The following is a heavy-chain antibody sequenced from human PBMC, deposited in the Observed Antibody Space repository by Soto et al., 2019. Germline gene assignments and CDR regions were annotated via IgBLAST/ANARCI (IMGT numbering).Heavy chain of an antibody. D-gene: IGHD1-1*01. CDR1: GYTFTGYY. J-gene: IGHJ6*03. V-gene: IGHV1-2*04. CDR2: INPNSGGT. CDR3: ARGGYDSIHYYYMDV. Sequence: ASVKVSCKASGYTFTGYYMHWVRQAPGQGLEWMGWINPNSGGTNYAQKFQGWVTMTRDTSISTAYMELSRLRSDDTAVYYCARGGYDSIHYYYMDVWGKGTTVTVSS.